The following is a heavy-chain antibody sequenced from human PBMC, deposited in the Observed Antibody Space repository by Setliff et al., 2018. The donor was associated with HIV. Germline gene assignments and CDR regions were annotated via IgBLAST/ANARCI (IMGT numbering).Heavy chain of an antibody. CDR1: GGSTFY. CDR3: ARGPRYGSGTPFDY. Sequence: SETLSLTCTVFGGSTFYWSWIRQPAGKGLEWIGHIDTSGGTNYNPSLKRRVTTSVDTSKNQFSLKLSSVTAADTAVYYCARGPRYGSGTPFDYWGQGTLVTVSS. CDR2: IDTSGGT. V-gene: IGHV4-4*07. D-gene: IGHD3-10*01. J-gene: IGHJ4*02.